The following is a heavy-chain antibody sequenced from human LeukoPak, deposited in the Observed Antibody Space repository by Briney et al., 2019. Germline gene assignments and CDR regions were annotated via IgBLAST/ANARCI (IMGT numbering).Heavy chain of an antibody. CDR3: TTGPDTGRDY. D-gene: IGHD1-14*01. CDR2: IKSKTDGGTT. CDR1: GFTFSSYW. V-gene: IGHV3-15*01. J-gene: IGHJ4*02. Sequence: GGSLRLSCAASGFTFSSYWMSWVRQAPGKGLEWVGRIKSKTDGGTTDYAAPVNGRFTISRDDSKNTLYLQMNSLETEDTAVYYCTTGPDTGRDYWGQGTLVTVSS.